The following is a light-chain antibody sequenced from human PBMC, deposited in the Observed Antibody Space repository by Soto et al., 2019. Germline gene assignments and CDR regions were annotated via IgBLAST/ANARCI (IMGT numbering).Light chain of an antibody. CDR2: GAS. J-gene: IGKJ2*01. V-gene: IGKV3-20*01. CDR1: HSISSSY. Sequence: EIVLTQSPGTLSFSPGERATLSFSPSHSISSSYLAWYQQKPGQAPRLLIYGASRRATGIPDRFSGRESGTDFTLTITTLEPEDSAVYFCQQYASSPYTFGQGTKVDIK. CDR3: QQYASSPYT.